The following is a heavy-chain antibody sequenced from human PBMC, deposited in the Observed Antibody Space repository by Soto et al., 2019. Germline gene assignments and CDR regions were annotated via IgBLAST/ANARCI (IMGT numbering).Heavy chain of an antibody. CDR3: ARVLDVDTAMVIXY. V-gene: IGHV1-69*13. Sequence: SVKGSCKASGGTFSIYAISWVRQAPGQGIEWMGGIIPIFGTANYAQKFQGRVTITADESTSTAYMELSSLRSEDTAVYYCARVLDVDTAMVIXYWGQGTLVXVSS. CDR2: IIPIFGTA. J-gene: IGHJ4*02. D-gene: IGHD5-18*01. CDR1: GGTFSIYA.